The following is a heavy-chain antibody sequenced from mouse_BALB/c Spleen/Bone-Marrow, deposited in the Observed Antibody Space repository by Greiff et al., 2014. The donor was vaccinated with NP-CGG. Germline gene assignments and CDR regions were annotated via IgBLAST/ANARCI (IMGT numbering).Heavy chain of an antibody. J-gene: IGHJ4*01. V-gene: IGHV1S29*02. Sequence: EVQLVESGPELVKPGASVKISCKASGYTFTDYNMHWVKQSHGKSLEWIGYIYPYNGGTGYNQKFKSRATLTVDNSSSTAYMELRSLTSEDSAVYYCAAATYAMDYWGQGTSVTVSS. CDR2: IYPYNGGT. CDR3: AAATYAMDY. D-gene: IGHD1-2*01. CDR1: GYTFTDYN.